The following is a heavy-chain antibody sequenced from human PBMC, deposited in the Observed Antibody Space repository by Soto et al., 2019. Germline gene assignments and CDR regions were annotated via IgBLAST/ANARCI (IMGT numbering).Heavy chain of an antibody. V-gene: IGHV3-23*01. CDR1: GFTFSSYA. J-gene: IGHJ4*02. CDR3: AKERRLERGDFDY. D-gene: IGHD1-1*01. CDR2: ISGGGNRI. Sequence: EVQLLESGGGLVQPGGSLRLSCAASGFTFSSYAMSWVRQAPGKGLEWVSVISGGGNRIYYADSVKGRFTISRDNSKNTLDLQMNSLRDEDTAICYCAKERRLERGDFDYWGQGTLVTVSS.